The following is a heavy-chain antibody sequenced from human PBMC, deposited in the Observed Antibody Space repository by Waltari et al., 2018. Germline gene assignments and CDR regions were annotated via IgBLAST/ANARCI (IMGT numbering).Heavy chain of an antibody. CDR2: IIPIAGVL. Sequence: QVQLVQSGAEVKKPGSSVRVSCKSSGGTFSTYTFSWVRPAPGQGLEWMGRIIPIAGVLNYGQTFQGRVTITADKSTSTAYMELNSLRSEDTAVYYCARDGPAYGSGSYTYWGQGTLVTVSS. V-gene: IGHV1-69*08. D-gene: IGHD3-10*01. CDR1: GGTFSTYT. CDR3: ARDGPAYGSGSYTY. J-gene: IGHJ4*02.